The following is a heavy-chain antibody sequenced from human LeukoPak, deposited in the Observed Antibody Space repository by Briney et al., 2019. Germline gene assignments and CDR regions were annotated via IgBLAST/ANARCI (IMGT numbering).Heavy chain of an antibody. J-gene: IGHJ4*02. V-gene: IGHV3-30*02. D-gene: IGHD6-19*01. CDR2: VRYDGSDK. Sequence: GGSLRLSCAASGFTFSSYGIHWVRQAPGKGLEWVAFVRYDGSDKYYAGSVKGRFTISRDNSKNTLYLQMTSLRAEDTAVYYCARDKVGGSMAGSNLDYWGQGNLATVSS. CDR1: GFTFSSYG. CDR3: ARDKVGGSMAGSNLDY.